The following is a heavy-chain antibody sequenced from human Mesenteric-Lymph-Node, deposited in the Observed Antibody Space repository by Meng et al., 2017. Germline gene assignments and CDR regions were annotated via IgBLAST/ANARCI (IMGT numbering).Heavy chain of an antibody. CDR3: ARGGGNSWYIDY. Sequence: QVQLQQWGAGLLKPSETLSLTCAVHGGSFSGYYWSWSRQPPGKGLEWTGEINHSGSTNYNPSRKSRGTRSVDTSKNQFSLKLSSVTAADTAVYYCARGGGNSWYIDYWGQGTLVTVSS. V-gene: IGHV4-34*01. CDR2: INHSGST. CDR1: GGSFSGYY. J-gene: IGHJ4*02. D-gene: IGHD6-13*01.